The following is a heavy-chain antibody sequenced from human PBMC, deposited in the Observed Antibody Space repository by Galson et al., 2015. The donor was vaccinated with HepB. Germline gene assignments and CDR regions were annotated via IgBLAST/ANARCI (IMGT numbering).Heavy chain of an antibody. CDR3: AREAPYYYDSSGYYRYYFDY. CDR1: GYTFTSYG. V-gene: IGHV1-69*13. CDR2: IIPIFGTA. J-gene: IGHJ4*02. D-gene: IGHD3-22*01. Sequence: SVKVSCKASGYTFTSYGISWVRQAPGQGLEWMGGIIPIFGTANYAQKFQGRVTITADESTSTAYMELSSLRSEDTAVYYCAREAPYYYDSSGYYRYYFDYWGQGTLVTVSS.